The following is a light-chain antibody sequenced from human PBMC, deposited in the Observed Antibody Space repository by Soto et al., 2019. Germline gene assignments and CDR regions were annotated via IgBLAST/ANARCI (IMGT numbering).Light chain of an antibody. Sequence: DIQMTQSPSTLSASVGDRVTITCRASQSISSWLAWYQQKPGKAPKLLIYDASSLESGVPSRFSGSGSGTEFTLTISSLQPDYFATYYCQQYNSYVTFGPGTKVDIK. CDR1: QSISSW. CDR3: QQYNSYVT. V-gene: IGKV1-5*01. CDR2: DAS. J-gene: IGKJ3*01.